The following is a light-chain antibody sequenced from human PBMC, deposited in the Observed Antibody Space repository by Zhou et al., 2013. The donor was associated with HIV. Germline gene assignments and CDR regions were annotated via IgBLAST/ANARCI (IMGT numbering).Light chain of an antibody. Sequence: EILMTQSPATLSVSPGERATLSCRASQTISNNLAWYQQTPGQAPRLLIFGASTRAIGVPARFSGSGSGTEFTLTISSMQSEDFAVYYCQLFAGSPLYSFGPGTKLEMK. CDR3: QLFAGSPLYS. V-gene: IGKV3-15*01. J-gene: IGKJ2*03. CDR1: QTISNN. CDR2: GAS.